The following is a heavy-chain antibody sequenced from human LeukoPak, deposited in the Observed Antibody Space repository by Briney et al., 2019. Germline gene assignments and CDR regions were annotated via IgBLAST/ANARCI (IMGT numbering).Heavy chain of an antibody. D-gene: IGHD3-3*01. CDR1: GGSISSSSYY. Sequence: SETLSLTCTVSGGSISSSSYYWGWIRQPPGKGLEWIGSIYYSGSTYYNPSLKSRVTISVDTSKNQFSLKLSSVTAADTAVYYCARISGRITIFGVASYYYYYYMDVWGKGTTVTVSS. CDR3: ARISGRITIFGVASYYYYYYMDV. J-gene: IGHJ6*03. CDR2: IYYSGST. V-gene: IGHV4-39*07.